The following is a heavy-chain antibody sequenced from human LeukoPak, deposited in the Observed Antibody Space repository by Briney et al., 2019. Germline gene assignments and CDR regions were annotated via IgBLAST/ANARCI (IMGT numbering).Heavy chain of an antibody. CDR1: GFTFSSYA. J-gene: IGHJ4*02. V-gene: IGHV3-23*01. CDR3: AKANYYGLGSYPNDFDY. CDR2: ITSGGTT. Sequence: GGSLRLSCAASGFTFSSYAMTWVRQAPGKGLEWVSRITSGGTTDYADSVKGRITVSRDNSKNTLYLQMTSLRAEDTAIYYCAKANYYGLGSYPNDFDYWGQGTLVTVSS. D-gene: IGHD3-10*01.